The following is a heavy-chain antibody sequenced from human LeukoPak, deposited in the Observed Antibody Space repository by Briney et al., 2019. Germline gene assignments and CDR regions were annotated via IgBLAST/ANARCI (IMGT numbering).Heavy chain of an antibody. CDR3: ARFSPITSLDY. CDR1: GGSISSYY. J-gene: IGHJ4*02. D-gene: IGHD2-2*01. CDR2: INHSGST. V-gene: IGHV4-34*01. Sequence: SETLSLTCTVSGGSISSYYWSWIRQPPGKGLEWIGEINHSGSTNYNPSLKSRVTISVDTSKNQFSLKLSSVTAADTAVYYCARFSPITSLDYWGQGTLVTVSS.